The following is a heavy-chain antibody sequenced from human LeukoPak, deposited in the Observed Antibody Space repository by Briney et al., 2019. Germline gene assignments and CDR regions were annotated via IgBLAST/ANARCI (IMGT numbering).Heavy chain of an antibody. V-gene: IGHV3-9*01. CDR2: ISWNSGSI. CDR3: AKASYCDYYFDY. J-gene: IGHJ4*02. D-gene: IGHD4-17*01. CDR1: GFTFDDYA. Sequence: GRSLRLSCAASGFTFDDYAMHWVRQAPGKGLEWVSGISWNSGSIGYADSVKGRFTISRDNAKNSLYLQMNSLRAEDTALYYCAKASYCDYYFDYWGQGTLVTVSS.